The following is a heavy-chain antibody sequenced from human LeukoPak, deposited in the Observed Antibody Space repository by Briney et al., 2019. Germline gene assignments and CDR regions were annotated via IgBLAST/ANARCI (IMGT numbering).Heavy chain of an antibody. Sequence: GGSLRLSCAASGFTSSDYTMIWVRQAPGKGLEWVSSIGSSSSFIYSADSLKGRFTISRDSIKNSLYLQMNSLRAEDTAVYYCARAFLPRSSWLSSWFDPWSQGALVTVSS. D-gene: IGHD6-13*01. V-gene: IGHV3-21*01. J-gene: IGHJ5*02. CDR2: IGSSSSFI. CDR1: GFTSSDYT. CDR3: ARAFLPRSSWLSSWFDP.